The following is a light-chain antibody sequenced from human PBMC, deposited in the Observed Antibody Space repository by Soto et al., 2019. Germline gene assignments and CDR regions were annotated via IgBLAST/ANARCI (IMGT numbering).Light chain of an antibody. V-gene: IGKV1-9*01. CDR1: QGLSRS. J-gene: IGKJ4*01. CDR3: QQLKSYPLS. CDR2: AAP. Sequence: DIQLNQSPSFLSASVGDRVNITCRASQGLSRSLALYQQRAGKAPTFLIYAAPTLQSGAPSRFNGRGPGTEFPLTMISLPAEASATYYYQQLKSYPLSFGGGAKVELK.